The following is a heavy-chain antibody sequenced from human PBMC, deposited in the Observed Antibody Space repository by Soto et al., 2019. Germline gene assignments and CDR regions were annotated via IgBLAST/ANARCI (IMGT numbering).Heavy chain of an antibody. Sequence: QVQLQESGPGLVKPSETLSLTCTVSGGSISSYYWCWIRKPQGRVLVWLGYTYSSGSTNYNPSLKSRVTISVDTSKNQFSLKLSSVTAADTAVYYCARDSQSDYDYVWGSQNWFDPWGQGTLVTVSS. CDR2: TYSSGST. J-gene: IGHJ5*02. CDR1: GGSISSYY. CDR3: ARDSQSDYDYVWGSQNWFDP. D-gene: IGHD3-16*01. V-gene: IGHV4-59*01.